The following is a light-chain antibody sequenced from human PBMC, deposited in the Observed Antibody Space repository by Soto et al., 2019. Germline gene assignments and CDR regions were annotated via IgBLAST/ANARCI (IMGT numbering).Light chain of an antibody. V-gene: IGLV2-14*01. J-gene: IGLJ3*02. Sequence: QSALTQPASVAGSPGQSITISCTGTSSDVGGYNYVSWYQQHPGKAPKLMIYEVSNRPSGVSNRFSGSKSGNTASLTISGLQAEDEADYSCISYLSSSTLCVFGVGTKLTVL. CDR1: SSDVGGYNY. CDR2: EVS. CDR3: ISYLSSSTLCV.